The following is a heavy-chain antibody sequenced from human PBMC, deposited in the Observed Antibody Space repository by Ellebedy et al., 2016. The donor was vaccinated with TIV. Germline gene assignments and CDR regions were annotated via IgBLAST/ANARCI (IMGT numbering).Heavy chain of an antibody. V-gene: IGHV5-51*01. D-gene: IGHD3-10*01. CDR1: GYSFTTYW. CDR3: ARRMVRGGIRYDMDV. CDR2: IYHGDSDN. J-gene: IGHJ6*02. Sequence: GESLKISCQASGYSFTTYWIGWVRQMPGKGLEWMGNIYHGDSDNRYSQSFEGQVTISVDKSISTAYLQWNSLKASDTATYYCARRMVRGGIRYDMDVWGQGITVTVSS.